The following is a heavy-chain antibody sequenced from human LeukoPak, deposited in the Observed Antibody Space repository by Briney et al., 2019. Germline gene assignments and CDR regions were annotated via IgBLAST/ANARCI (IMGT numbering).Heavy chain of an antibody. Sequence: GGSLRLSCKASGFTFVDFYMSWVRQAPGKGLEWVANIDEAGKDRFYADSVKGRFTISRGNTKNSLYLGMTSLRAEDTATYFCARARPGVVFNYFGYWGQGALVPVSS. J-gene: IGHJ4*01. CDR3: ARARPGVVFNYFGY. CDR2: IDEAGKDR. D-gene: IGHD6-6*01. CDR1: GFTFVDFY. V-gene: IGHV3-7*01.